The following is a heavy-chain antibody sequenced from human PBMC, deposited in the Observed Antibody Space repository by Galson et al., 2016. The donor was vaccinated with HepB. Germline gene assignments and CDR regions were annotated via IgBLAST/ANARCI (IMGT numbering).Heavy chain of an antibody. CDR2: VNPVNGDT. Sequence: SVKVSCKASGYTFTSYAIHWVRQAHGQRLEWMGWVNPVNGDTNYSPKFQGRLTMTSDTSANTAYLDLSSLGSEDTSMYYCARQPTSTSVNYYQLDYWGQGTLVSVSS. CDR3: ARQPTSTSVNYYQLDY. V-gene: IGHV1-3*01. J-gene: IGHJ4*02. CDR1: GYTFTSYA. D-gene: IGHD3-10*01.